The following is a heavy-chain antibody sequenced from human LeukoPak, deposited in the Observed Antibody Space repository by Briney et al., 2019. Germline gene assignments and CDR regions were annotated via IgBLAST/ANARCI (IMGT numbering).Heavy chain of an antibody. Sequence: GGSLRLSCAASGFTFSDYAMTWVRQAPGKGLEWVSAISGSGGSTYYADSVKGRFTISRDNSKNTLYLQMNSLRAEDTAVYYCAKDPPPGVSGSYFDYWGQGTLVTVSS. CDR2: ISGSGGST. CDR1: GFTFSDYA. V-gene: IGHV3-23*01. CDR3: AKDPPPGVSGSYFDY. J-gene: IGHJ4*02. D-gene: IGHD1-26*01.